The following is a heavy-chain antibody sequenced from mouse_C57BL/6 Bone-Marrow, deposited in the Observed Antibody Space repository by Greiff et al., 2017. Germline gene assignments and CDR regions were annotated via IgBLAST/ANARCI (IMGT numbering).Heavy chain of an antibody. CDR3: AYYGSSYGYWYFDV. Sequence: EVKLVESGGGLVKPGGSLKLSCAASGFTFSDYGMHWVRQAPEKGLEWVAYISSGSSTIDYADTVKGRFTISRDNAKNTLFLQMTSLRSEDTAMYYCAYYGSSYGYWYFDVWGTGTTVTVSS. J-gene: IGHJ1*03. CDR1: GFTFSDYG. D-gene: IGHD1-1*01. CDR2: ISSGSSTI. V-gene: IGHV5-17*01.